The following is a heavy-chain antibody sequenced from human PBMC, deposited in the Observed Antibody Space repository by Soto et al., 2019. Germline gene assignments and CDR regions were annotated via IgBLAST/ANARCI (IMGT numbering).Heavy chain of an antibody. J-gene: IGHJ5*02. CDR2: IDWDDDK. V-gene: IGHV2-70*01. CDR3: ASGGYSPRWFDP. CDR1: GFSLRTSGMC. Sequence: SGPTLVNPTQTLTLTCTFSGFSLRTSGMCVSCIRQPPGKALDWLALIDWDDDKYYSTSLKTRLTISKDTSKNQVVLTMTNMDPVDTATYYCASGGYSPRWFDPGGQGTLVTVSS. D-gene: IGHD5-18*01.